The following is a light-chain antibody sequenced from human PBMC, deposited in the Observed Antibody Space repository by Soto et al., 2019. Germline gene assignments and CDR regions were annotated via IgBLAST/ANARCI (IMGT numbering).Light chain of an antibody. CDR3: QQRSNWPLT. V-gene: IGKV3-11*01. J-gene: IGKJ4*01. CDR2: DAS. CDR1: QSVSRN. Sequence: EIVMTQSPATLSVSPGERATLSCRASQSVSRNLAWYQQKPGQAPRLLIFDASTRATGIPARFSGSGSGTDFTLAISSLEPEDFAVYYCQQRSNWPLTFGGGTKVDIK.